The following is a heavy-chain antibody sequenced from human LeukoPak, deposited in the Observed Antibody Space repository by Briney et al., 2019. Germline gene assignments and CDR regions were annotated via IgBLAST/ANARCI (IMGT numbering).Heavy chain of an antibody. D-gene: IGHD3-16*01. CDR3: ARDGGERAFDI. Sequence: PSETLSLTCTVSGGSISSNSHYWAWIRQPPGKGLEWIGTIYNSGTTYYNPSLKSRVTISIDTSKNQFSLKLSSVTAADTAVYYCARDGGERAFDIWGQGTMVTVSS. CDR2: IYNSGTT. CDR1: GGSISSNSHY. J-gene: IGHJ3*02. V-gene: IGHV4-39*07.